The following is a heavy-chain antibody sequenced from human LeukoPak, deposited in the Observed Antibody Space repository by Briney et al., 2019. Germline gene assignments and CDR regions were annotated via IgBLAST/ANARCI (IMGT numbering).Heavy chain of an antibody. Sequence: GGSLRLSCAASGFTFSSYSMNWVRQAPGKGLEWVSSISSSSSYIYYADSVKGRFTISRDNSKNTLYLQMNSLRAEDTAVYYCARGGVTRTNGGRFDYWGQGTLVTVSS. CDR2: ISSSSSYI. J-gene: IGHJ4*02. V-gene: IGHV3-21*04. CDR1: GFTFSSYS. CDR3: ARGGVTRTNGGRFDY. D-gene: IGHD1-1*01.